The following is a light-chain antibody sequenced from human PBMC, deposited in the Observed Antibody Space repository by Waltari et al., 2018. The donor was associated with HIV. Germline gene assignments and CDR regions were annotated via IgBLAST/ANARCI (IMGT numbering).Light chain of an antibody. Sequence: EIMMTQSPATLSVSPGERATLSCRASQSLGRNLAWYRLKPVQAPRLLIYGASTRATGVPARFSGSGSGTQFSLTISSLQSEDFAIYYCQQYNKWPMYTFGQGTKLEMK. CDR3: QQYNKWPMYT. V-gene: IGKV3-15*01. CDR2: GAS. CDR1: QSLGRN. J-gene: IGKJ2*01.